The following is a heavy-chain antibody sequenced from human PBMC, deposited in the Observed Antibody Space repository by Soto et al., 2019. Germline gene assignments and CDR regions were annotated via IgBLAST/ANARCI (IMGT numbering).Heavy chain of an antibody. CDR1: GVSINSGDYY. D-gene: IGHD3-10*01. V-gene: IGHV4-31*03. CDR2: IFYSGTT. Sequence: QVQLQESGPGLVKPSQTLSLNCSVSGVSINSGDYYWSRIRQHAGQGLEWIGYIFYSGTTFHNPSLKSRVTISIDASKNQFSLEMSSVTATDTAVYYCAKVRGHAFDIRGQGTMVTVSS. J-gene: IGHJ3*02. CDR3: AKVRGHAFDI.